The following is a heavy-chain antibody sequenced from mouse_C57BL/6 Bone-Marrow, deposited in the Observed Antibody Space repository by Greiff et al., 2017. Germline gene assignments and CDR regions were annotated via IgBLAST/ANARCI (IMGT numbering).Heavy chain of an antibody. CDR2: IYPRSGNT. CDR1: GYTFTSYG. Sequence: QVQLQQSGAELARPGASVKLSCKASGYTFTSYGISWVKQRTGQGLEWIGEIYPRSGNTYYNEKFKGKATLTADKSSSTAYMELRSLTSEDSAVDFCERNWDGRDYLDYWGQGTTLTVSS. J-gene: IGHJ2*01. CDR3: ERNWDGRDYLDY. V-gene: IGHV1-81*01. D-gene: IGHD4-1*01.